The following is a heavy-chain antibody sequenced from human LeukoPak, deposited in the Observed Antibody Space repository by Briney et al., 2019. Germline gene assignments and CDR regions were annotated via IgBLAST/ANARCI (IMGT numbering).Heavy chain of an antibody. CDR3: ARSLRIQLWSSYYFDY. Sequence: SETLSLTCTVSGGSISSSSYSWGWIRQPPGKGLEWIGSIYYSGSTYYNPSLKSRVTISIDTSRRQFFLKLSSVTAADTAVYYCARSLRIQLWSSYYFDYWGQGTLVTVSS. J-gene: IGHJ4*02. V-gene: IGHV4-39*07. CDR2: IYYSGST. D-gene: IGHD5-18*01. CDR1: GGSISSSSYS.